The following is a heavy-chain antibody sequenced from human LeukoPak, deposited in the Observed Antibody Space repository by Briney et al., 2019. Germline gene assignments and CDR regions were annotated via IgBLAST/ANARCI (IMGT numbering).Heavy chain of an antibody. CDR1: GYTFTGYY. J-gene: IGHJ5*02. V-gene: IGHV1-2*02. CDR3: AREGQDIVVVPAARGWFDP. CDR2: INPNSGGT. Sequence: ASVKVSCKASGYTFTGYYMHWVRQAPGQGLEWMGWINPNSGGTNYAQKFQGRVTMTRDTSISTAYMELSRLRSDDTAVYYCAREGQDIVVVPAARGWFDPWGQGTLVTVSS. D-gene: IGHD2-2*01.